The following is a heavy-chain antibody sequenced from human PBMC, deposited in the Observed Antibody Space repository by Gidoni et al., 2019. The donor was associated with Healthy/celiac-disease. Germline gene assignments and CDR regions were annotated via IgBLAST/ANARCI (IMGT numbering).Heavy chain of an antibody. J-gene: IGHJ3*02. CDR3: VKDTGYCSGGSCYADAFDI. D-gene: IGHD2-15*01. CDR2: ISSNGGST. Sequence: EVQLVESGGGLVQPGGSLRLSCSASVFPFSSYPMHWVRQAPGKGLEYVSAISSNGGSTYYADSVKGRFTISRDNSKNTLYLQMSSLRAEDTAVYYCVKDTGYCSGGSCYADAFDIWGQGTMVTVSS. V-gene: IGHV3-64D*06. CDR1: VFPFSSYP.